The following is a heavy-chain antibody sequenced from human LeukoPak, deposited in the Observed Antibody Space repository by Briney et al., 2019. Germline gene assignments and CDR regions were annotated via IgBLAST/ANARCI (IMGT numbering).Heavy chain of an antibody. J-gene: IGHJ4*02. CDR3: ARWGSAFDY. CDR1: GGSFSSTAYY. V-gene: IGHV4-39*07. Sequence: SETLSLTCTVSGGSFSSTAYYWGWIRQPPGKVLEWIGSIYYSGSTYYNPSLKSRVTISVDTSKNQFSLKLSSVTAADTAVYYCARWGSAFDYWGQGTLVTVSS. D-gene: IGHD7-27*01. CDR2: IYYSGST.